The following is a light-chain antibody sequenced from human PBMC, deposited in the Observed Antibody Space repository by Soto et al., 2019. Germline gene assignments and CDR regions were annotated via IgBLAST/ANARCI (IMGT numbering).Light chain of an antibody. V-gene: IGKV3-15*01. CDR1: QTIYNN. CDR3: QQYNNWYS. Sequence: IVMTQSPDTLSVSPGERATLSCRASQTIYNNVAWYQKRPGQAPRLLIYHTSSRATGIPARFSGSGSGTEFTLTISSLQSEDFAVFYCQQYNNWYSFGQGTKLEIK. CDR2: HTS. J-gene: IGKJ2*03.